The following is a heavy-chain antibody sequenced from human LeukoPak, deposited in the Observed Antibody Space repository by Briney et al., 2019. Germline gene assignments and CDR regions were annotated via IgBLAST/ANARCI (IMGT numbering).Heavy chain of an antibody. CDR3: ARGEFRESTGDLGY. J-gene: IGHJ4*02. D-gene: IGHD7-27*01. Sequence: ASVKVSCKASGYTFTSYGISWVRQAPGQGLEWMGWISAYNGNTNYAQKLQGRVTMTTDTSTSTAYMELRSLRSDDTAVYYCARGEFRESTGDLGYWGQGTLVTVSS. CDR1: GYTFTSYG. CDR2: ISAYNGNT. V-gene: IGHV1-18*01.